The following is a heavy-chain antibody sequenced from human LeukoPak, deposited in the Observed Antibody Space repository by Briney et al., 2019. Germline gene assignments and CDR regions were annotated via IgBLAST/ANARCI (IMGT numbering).Heavy chain of an antibody. Sequence: GASMKVSCKASGYTFTGYYMHWVRQAPGQGLEWMGWINPNSGGTNYAQKFQGRVTMTRDTSISTAYMELSRLRSDDTAVYYCARGAFCTNGVCYTPRMDVWGKGTTVTVSS. CDR2: INPNSGGT. CDR1: GYTFTGYY. CDR3: ARGAFCTNGVCYTPRMDV. D-gene: IGHD2-8*01. J-gene: IGHJ6*03. V-gene: IGHV1-2*02.